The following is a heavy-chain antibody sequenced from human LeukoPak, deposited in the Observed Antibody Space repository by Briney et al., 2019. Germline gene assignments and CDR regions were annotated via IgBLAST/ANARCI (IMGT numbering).Heavy chain of an antibody. V-gene: IGHV3-11*04. CDR3: ASLQLSTISWD. J-gene: IGHJ4*02. CDR1: GFTFSDYY. Sequence: GESLRLSCAASGFTFSDYYMTWIRQAPGKGLEWVSYISSSGSIIYYADSVKGRFTISRDNAKNSLYLQMNSLRAEDTAVYYCASLQLSTISWDWGQGTLVTVSS. D-gene: IGHD3-3*01. CDR2: ISSSGSII.